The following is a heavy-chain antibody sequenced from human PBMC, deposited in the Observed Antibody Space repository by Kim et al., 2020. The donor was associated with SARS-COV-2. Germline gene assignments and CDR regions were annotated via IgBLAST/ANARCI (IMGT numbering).Heavy chain of an antibody. CDR3: ARDSWLFGEADY. CDR1: GFTFSSYA. Sequence: GGSLRLSCAASGFTFSSYAMHWVRQAPGKGLEWVAVISYDGSNKYYADSVKGRFTISRDNSKNTLYLQMNSLRAEDTAVYYCARDSWLFGEADYWGQGTLVTVSS. J-gene: IGHJ4*02. V-gene: IGHV3-30*04. D-gene: IGHD3-10*02. CDR2: ISYDGSNK.